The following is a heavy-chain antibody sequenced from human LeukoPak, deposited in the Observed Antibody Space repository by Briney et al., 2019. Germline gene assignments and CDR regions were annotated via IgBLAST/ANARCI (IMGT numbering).Heavy chain of an antibody. D-gene: IGHD3-22*01. CDR2: MNPNSGNT. Sequence: GASVKVSCKASGYTFTSYDINWVRQATGQGLEWMGWMNPNSGNTGYAQKFQGRVTMTRNTSISTAYMELSRLRSDDTAVYYCASDYYDSSGYYYVPFDYWGQGTLVTVSS. J-gene: IGHJ4*02. CDR3: ASDYYDSSGYYYVPFDY. CDR1: GYTFTSYD. V-gene: IGHV1-8*01.